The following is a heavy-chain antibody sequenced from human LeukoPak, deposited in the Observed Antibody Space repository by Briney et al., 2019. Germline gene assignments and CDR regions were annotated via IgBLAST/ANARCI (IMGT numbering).Heavy chain of an antibody. J-gene: IGHJ4*02. CDR3: ASFYYDSSGYLDY. CDR2: IIPFLGIA. V-gene: IGHV1-69*02. CDR1: GGTFSSYT. D-gene: IGHD3-22*01. Sequence: SVKVSCQASGGTFSSYTISWVRQAPGQGLEWMGRIIPFLGIANYAQKFQGRVTITADKSTSTAYMELSSLRSEDTAVYYCASFYYDSSGYLDYWGQGTLVTVSS.